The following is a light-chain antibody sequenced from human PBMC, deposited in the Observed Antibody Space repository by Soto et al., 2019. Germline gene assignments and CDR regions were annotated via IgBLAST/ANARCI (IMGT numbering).Light chain of an antibody. J-gene: IGKJ1*01. Sequence: EILFTQSPGTLSLSPGERATLSCRASQSVSSNYIAWYQQTPGQAPRFIIFAASVRETGIPDRFGGSGAGTECTRTISRLEPEDFAVDDCQHYGSSTWTFGQGTKVDIK. CDR3: QHYGSSTWT. CDR1: QSVSSNY. V-gene: IGKV3-20*01. CDR2: AAS.